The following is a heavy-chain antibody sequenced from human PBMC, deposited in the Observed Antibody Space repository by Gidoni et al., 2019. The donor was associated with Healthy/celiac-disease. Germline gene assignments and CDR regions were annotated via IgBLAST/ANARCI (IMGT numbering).Heavy chain of an antibody. Sequence: QVQLVQSGAEVTKPGASVQVSCKASGSTFPSYPMHWVRQAPGQRLEWMGWIDAGNGKTKYSQKFQGRVIITKDTSASTAYMELSSLRSEDTAVYYCAREQWIVVGGFDPWGQGTLVTVSS. CDR2: IDAGNGKT. J-gene: IGHJ5*02. CDR3: AREQWIVVGGFDP. D-gene: IGHD2-2*01. CDR1: GSTFPSYP. V-gene: IGHV1-3*01.